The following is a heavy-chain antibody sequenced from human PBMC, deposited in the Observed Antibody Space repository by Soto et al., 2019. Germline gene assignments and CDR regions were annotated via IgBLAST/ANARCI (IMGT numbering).Heavy chain of an antibody. V-gene: IGHV3-64*01. CDR2: ISSNGGST. J-gene: IGHJ4*02. D-gene: IGHD5-18*01. Sequence: GGSLRLSCAASGFTFRSYVMNWVRQAPGKGLEYVSAISSNGGSTYYTNSVKGRFTISRDNSKNTLFLQMGSLRAEDMAVYYCAGGSNYKLDYWGQGTLVTVSS. CDR1: GFTFRSYV. CDR3: AGGSNYKLDY.